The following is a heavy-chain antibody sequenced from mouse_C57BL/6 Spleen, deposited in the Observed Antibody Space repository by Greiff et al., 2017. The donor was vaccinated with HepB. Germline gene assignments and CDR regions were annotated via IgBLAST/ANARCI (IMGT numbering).Heavy chain of an antibody. V-gene: IGHV1-82*01. CDR3: ARNEGLRHYYAMDY. CDR2: IYPGDGDT. Sequence: QVHVKQSGPELVKPGASVKLSCKASGYAFTSSWMNWVKQRPGKGLEWIGRIYPGDGDTNYNGKFKGKATLTADKSSSTAYMQLSSLTSEDSAVYYCARNEGLRHYYAMDYWGQGTSVTVSS. CDR1: GYAFTSSW. D-gene: IGHD2-4*01. J-gene: IGHJ4*01.